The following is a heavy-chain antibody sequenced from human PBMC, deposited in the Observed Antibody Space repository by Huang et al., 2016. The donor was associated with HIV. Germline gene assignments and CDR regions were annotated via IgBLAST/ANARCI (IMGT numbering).Heavy chain of an antibody. CDR1: GYTFTDSN. CDR2: SNPERGGT. D-gene: IGHD6-6*01. V-gene: IGHV1-2*02. J-gene: IGHJ4*02. CDR3: ARDWSFGSSTSPAD. Sequence: QVQLVQSGAEVKNPGASVRVSCKASGYTFTDSNIHWVRQAPGQGLEVMGWSNPERGGTIYAQGFQGRITMTRDTTISTVHMDLRRIQSDDTAVYFCARDWSFGSSTSPADWGQGTLVTVSS.